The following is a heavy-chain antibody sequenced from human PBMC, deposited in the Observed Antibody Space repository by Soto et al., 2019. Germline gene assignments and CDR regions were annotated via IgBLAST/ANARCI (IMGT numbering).Heavy chain of an antibody. D-gene: IGHD2-8*01. CDR2: INMDGSST. V-gene: IGHV3-74*01. CDR3: ARGPRGLYGNDY. Sequence: EVQLVESGGGLVQPGGSLRLSCAASGFTFSSDWMHWVRQAAGKGLVWVSRINMDGSSTNYADSVKGRFTISRDNAKNTLYLQMNSPRADDTAVYYCARGPRGLYGNDYWGQGALVTVSS. J-gene: IGHJ4*02. CDR1: GFTFSSDW.